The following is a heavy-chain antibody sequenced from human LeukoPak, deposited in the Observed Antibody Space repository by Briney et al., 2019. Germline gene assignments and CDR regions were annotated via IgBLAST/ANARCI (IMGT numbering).Heavy chain of an antibody. CDR1: GYTFINYA. J-gene: IGHJ3*02. CDR2: INAGNGNT. Sequence: GASVKVSCKASGYTFINYAINWGRQAPGQRPEWIGWINAGNGNTKYSQKFQGRVTMTEDTSTDTAYMELSSLRSEDTAVYYCAPIPYYYDSSGYYYSYAFDIWGQGTMVTVSS. D-gene: IGHD3-22*01. V-gene: IGHV1-3*01. CDR3: APIPYYYDSSGYYYSYAFDI.